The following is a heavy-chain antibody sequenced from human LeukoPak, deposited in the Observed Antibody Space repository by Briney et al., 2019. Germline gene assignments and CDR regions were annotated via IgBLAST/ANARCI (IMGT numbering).Heavy chain of an antibody. CDR3: ARDKGPYWYFDL. CDR2: IYYSGGT. CDR1: GDSLTSYY. Sequence: PSETLSLTCTVSGDSLTSYYWNWIRQPPGKGLEWIGNIYYSGGTDYNPSLKSRVTISVDTSKNQISLRLSSVTAADTAVYHCARDKGPYWYFDLWGRGTLVTVSS. J-gene: IGHJ2*01. V-gene: IGHV4-59*01.